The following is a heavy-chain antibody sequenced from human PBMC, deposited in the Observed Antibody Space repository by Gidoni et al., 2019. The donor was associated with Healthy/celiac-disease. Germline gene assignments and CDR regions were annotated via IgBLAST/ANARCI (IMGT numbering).Heavy chain of an antibody. J-gene: IGHJ5*02. D-gene: IGHD2-2*02. CDR1: GFPFSRYS. V-gene: IGHV3-48*02. CDR2: ISSSSSTI. CDR3: ARDSRYCSSTSCYREGWFDP. Sequence: EVQLVESGGGLVQPGGSLRLSCAASGFPFSRYSMNWVRQAPGKGLEWVSYISSSSSTIYYADSVKGRFTISRDNAKNSLYLQMNSLRDEDTAVYYCARDSRYCSSTSCYREGWFDPWGQGTLVTVSS.